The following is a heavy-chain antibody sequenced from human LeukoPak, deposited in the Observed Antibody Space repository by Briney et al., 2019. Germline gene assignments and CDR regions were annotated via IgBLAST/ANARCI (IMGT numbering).Heavy chain of an antibody. J-gene: IGHJ6*04. D-gene: IGHD2-15*01. CDR3: ARGGLLHYGMDV. V-gene: IGHV3-48*03. CDR1: GFTFSSYE. Sequence: GGSLRLSCAASGFTFSSYETNWVRQAPGKGLEWVSYISSSGSTIYYADSVKGRFTISRDNAKNSLYLQMNSLRAEDTAVYYCARGGLLHYGMDVWGKGTTVTVSS. CDR2: ISSSGSTI.